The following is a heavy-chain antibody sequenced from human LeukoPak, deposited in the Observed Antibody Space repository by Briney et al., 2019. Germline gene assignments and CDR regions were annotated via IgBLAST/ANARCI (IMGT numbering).Heavy chain of an antibody. Sequence: SETLSLTCTVSGGSISSSSYYWGWIRQPPGKGLEWIGSIYYSGSTYNNPSLKSRVTITVDTSKNQFSLKLSSVTAADTAVYYCARSVERVSVLLFNYWGQGTLVTVSS. V-gene: IGHV4-39*01. CDR3: ARSVERVSVLLFNY. J-gene: IGHJ4*02. CDR1: GGSISSSSYY. D-gene: IGHD3-10*01. CDR2: IYYSGST.